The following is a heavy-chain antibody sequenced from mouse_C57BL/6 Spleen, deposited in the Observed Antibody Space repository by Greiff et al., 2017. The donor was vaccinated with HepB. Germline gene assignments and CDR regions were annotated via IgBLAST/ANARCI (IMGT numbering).Heavy chain of an antibody. CDR3: ARSSMDY. J-gene: IGHJ4*01. CDR2: IYPGSGNT. Sequence: VQLQESGPELVKPGASVKISCKASGYSFTSYYVHWVKQRPGQGLEWIGWIYPGSGNTKYNEKFKGKATLTADTSSSTAYMQLSSLTSEDSAVYYCARSSMDYWGQGTSVTVSS. V-gene: IGHV1-66*01. CDR1: GYSFTSYY.